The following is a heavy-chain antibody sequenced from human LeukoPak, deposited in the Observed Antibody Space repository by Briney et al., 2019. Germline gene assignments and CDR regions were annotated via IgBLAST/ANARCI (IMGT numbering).Heavy chain of an antibody. D-gene: IGHD3-9*01. CDR1: GGTFSSYA. J-gene: IGHJ4*02. CDR3: ARVDYDILTGYSRAYYFDY. V-gene: IGHV1-69*04. CDR2: IIPILGIA. Sequence: SVKVSCKASGGTFSSYAISWVRQAPGQGLEWMGRIIPILGIANYAQKFQGRVTITADKSTSTAYMELSSLRSEDTAVYYCARVDYDILTGYSRAYYFDYWGQGTLVTVSS.